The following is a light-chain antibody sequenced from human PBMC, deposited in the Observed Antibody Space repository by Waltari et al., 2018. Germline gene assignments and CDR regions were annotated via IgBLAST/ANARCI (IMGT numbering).Light chain of an antibody. CDR1: RRDVGAYAS. CDR3: CSLAGNYANDV. Sequence: QSALIQPPSVSSYPGQSDIISCARSRRDVGAYASVCWYEHHPGKAPTPLIYDVIDRPSGVPDRFSGSKSGNTASLTISGLQAEDEADYYCCSLAGNYANDVFGTGTKLTVL. CDR2: DVI. V-gene: IGLV2-11*01. J-gene: IGLJ1*01.